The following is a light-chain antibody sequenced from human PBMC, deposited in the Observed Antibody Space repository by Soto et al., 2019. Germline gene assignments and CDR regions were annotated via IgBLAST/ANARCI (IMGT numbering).Light chain of an antibody. V-gene: IGLV1-44*01. J-gene: IGLJ3*02. CDR3: AAWDDSLNGWV. Sequence: QLVLTQPPSASGAPGQRVTISCSGSSSNIGSNTINWYQQLPGTAPQLLIYNNNHRPSGVPDRFSGSKSGTSASLAISWLQSEDEADYYCAAWDDSLNGWVFGGGTQLTVL. CDR2: NNN. CDR1: SSNIGSNT.